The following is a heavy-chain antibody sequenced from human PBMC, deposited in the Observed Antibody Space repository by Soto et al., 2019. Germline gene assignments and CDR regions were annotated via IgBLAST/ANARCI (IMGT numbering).Heavy chain of an antibody. Sequence: EVQLLESGGGLVQPGGSLRLSCAASGITFSSYAMNWVRQAPGKGLEWVSVISGSGDSTYYADSVKGRFTISRDNSKNTLYLQLNRPRAEDTAVYYCALRGSGSYFRYWGQGTLVTVSS. CDR2: ISGSGDST. J-gene: IGHJ4*02. D-gene: IGHD1-26*01. CDR3: ALRGSGSYFRY. V-gene: IGHV3-23*01. CDR1: GITFSSYA.